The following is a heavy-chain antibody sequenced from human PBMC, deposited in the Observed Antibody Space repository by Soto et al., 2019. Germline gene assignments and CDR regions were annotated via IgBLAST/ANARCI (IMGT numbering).Heavy chain of an antibody. J-gene: IGHJ5*02. Sequence: SVKVSCKASGGTFSSYAISWVRQAPGQGLEWMGGIIPIFGTANYAQKLQGRVTMTTDTSTSTAYMELRSLRSDDTAVYYCARDPSPKRSGSYLSWFDPWGQGTLVTVSS. CDR2: IIPIFGTA. D-gene: IGHD1-26*01. V-gene: IGHV1-69*05. CDR3: ARDPSPKRSGSYLSWFDP. CDR1: GGTFSSYA.